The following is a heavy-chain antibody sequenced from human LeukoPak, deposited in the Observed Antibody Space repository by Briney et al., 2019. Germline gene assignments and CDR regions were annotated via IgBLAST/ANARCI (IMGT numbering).Heavy chain of an antibody. V-gene: IGHV4-61*02. D-gene: IGHD3-10*01. CDR2: IYTSGST. Sequence: PSQTLSLTCTVSGGSISSGSYYWSWIRQPAGKGLEWIGRIYTSGSTNYNPSLKSRVTISVDTSKNQFSLKLSSVTAADTAVYYCARSQLTGSGSYYLAYWGQGTLVTVSS. CDR1: GGSISSGSYY. CDR3: ARSQLTGSGSYYLAY. J-gene: IGHJ4*02.